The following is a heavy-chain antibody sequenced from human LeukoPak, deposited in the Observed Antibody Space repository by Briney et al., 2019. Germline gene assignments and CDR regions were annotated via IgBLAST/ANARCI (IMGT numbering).Heavy chain of an antibody. Sequence: PGGSLGLSCAASGFTFSSYGMHWVRQAPGKGLEWVAVIWYDGSNKYYADSVEGRFTISRDNSKNTLYLQMNSLRAEDTAVYYCARSSYYDILTASDYWGQGTLVTASS. CDR2: IWYDGSNK. V-gene: IGHV3-33*08. J-gene: IGHJ4*02. CDR3: ARSSYYDILTASDY. CDR1: GFTFSSYG. D-gene: IGHD3-9*01.